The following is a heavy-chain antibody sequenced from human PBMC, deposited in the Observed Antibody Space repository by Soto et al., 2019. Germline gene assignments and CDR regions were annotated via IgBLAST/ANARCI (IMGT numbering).Heavy chain of an antibody. CDR2: ISYDGSNK. CDR1: GFNFSSYG. CDR3: TRDPLIAVAAYDAFDI. J-gene: IGHJ3*02. Sequence: GGSLRLSCAASGFNFSSYGMHCVRQAPGKGLEWVAVISYDGSNKYYADSVKGRYTISRDDSKNTVYLQMNSLGAEDTAVYYCTRDPLIAVAAYDAFDIWGQGTSVTVSS. V-gene: IGHV3-30*03. D-gene: IGHD6-19*01.